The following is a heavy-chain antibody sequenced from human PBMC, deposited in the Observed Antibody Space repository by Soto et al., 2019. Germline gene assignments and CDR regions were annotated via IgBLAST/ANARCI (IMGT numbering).Heavy chain of an antibody. V-gene: IGHV1-18*01. CDR1: GYTFATSG. Sequence: QVHLVQSGAEVREPGASVKVSCKTSGYTFATSGINWVRQAPGQGLEWMGWSSTSTGNTIYAQKFQGRVRMTSDTPTTTGYIELRSLRSDDTAVYYCARDGDYRTLDIWGQGTLVTVSS. CDR3: ARDGDYRTLDI. CDR2: SSTSTGNT. D-gene: IGHD4-17*01. J-gene: IGHJ3*02.